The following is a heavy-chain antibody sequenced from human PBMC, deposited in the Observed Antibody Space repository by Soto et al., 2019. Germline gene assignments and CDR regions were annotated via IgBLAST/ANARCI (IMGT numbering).Heavy chain of an antibody. D-gene: IGHD6-25*01. J-gene: IGHJ6*02. CDR1: EFTLRNYP. CDR2: LSGRGDST. V-gene: IGHV3-23*01. CDR3: AKDPKAFYSSGCANCYYYGLDV. Sequence: GGSVRLSCTSSEFTLRNYPMNWVRQATGKGLEWVSGLSGRGDSTDYAETLKGRFTISRDNSKSTPYMQMNRLRAEDTGVYYCAKDPKAFYSSGCANCYYYGLDVWGQGTTVTVSS.